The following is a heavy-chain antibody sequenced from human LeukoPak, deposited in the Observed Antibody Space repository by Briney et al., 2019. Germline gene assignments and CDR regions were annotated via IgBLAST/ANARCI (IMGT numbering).Heavy chain of an antibody. D-gene: IGHD3-10*01. V-gene: IGHV1-18*04. CDR3: ARDPHYYGTGNYYQFDY. CDR1: GYTFNTYG. Sequence: ASVKVSCKASGYTFNTYGISWVRQAPGQGLEWMGWISAYNGNTNYAQNLQGRVTMTADTSTSTAYMELRSLRFDDTAVYYCARDPHYYGTGNYYQFDYWSQGTLVTVSS. CDR2: ISAYNGNT. J-gene: IGHJ4*02.